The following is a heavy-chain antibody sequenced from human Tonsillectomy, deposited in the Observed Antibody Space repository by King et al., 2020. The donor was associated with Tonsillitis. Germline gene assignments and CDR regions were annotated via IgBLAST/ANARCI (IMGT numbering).Heavy chain of an antibody. J-gene: IGHJ4*02. CDR2: IDPSDSYT. V-gene: IGHV5-10-1*03. CDR1: GYSFTSYW. CDR3: ARLAHDTSGWYVFDS. D-gene: IGHD6-19*01. Sequence: QLVQSGAEVKKPGESLRISCKGSGYSFTSYWITWVRQMPGKGLEWMGRIDPSDSYTNHSPSFQGHVTISADKSISTAFLQWSSLKASDTAIYYCARLAHDTSGWYVFDSWGQGTLVTVSS.